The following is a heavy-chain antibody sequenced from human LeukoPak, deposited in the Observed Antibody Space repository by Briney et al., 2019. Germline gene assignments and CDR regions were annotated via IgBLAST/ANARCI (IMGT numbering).Heavy chain of an antibody. CDR3: AREEGEWFGELFLPFKY. J-gene: IGHJ4*02. D-gene: IGHD3-10*01. CDR1: GYTFTSYY. Sequence: VASVKVSCKASGYTFTSYYMHWVRQAPGQGLEWMGIINPSGGSTSYAQKFQGRVTMTRDTSINTAYMELSRLRSDDTAVYYCAREEGEWFGELFLPFKYWGQGTLVTVSS. V-gene: IGHV1-46*01. CDR2: INPSGGST.